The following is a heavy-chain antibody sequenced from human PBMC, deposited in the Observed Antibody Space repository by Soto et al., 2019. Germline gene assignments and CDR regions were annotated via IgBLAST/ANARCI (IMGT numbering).Heavy chain of an antibody. CDR2: INHSGST. Sequence: QVQLQQWGAGLLKPSETLSLTCAVYGGSFRGYYWSWIRQPPGTWLEWIGEINHSGSTNYNPSLKSRVTISVDTSKNQCSLKLCSVTAADTAVYHCAINHWDLGGYYYYGMDVWGQGTKVTVSS. V-gene: IGHV4-34*01. D-gene: IGHD7-27*01. CDR1: GGSFRGYY. J-gene: IGHJ6*02. CDR3: AINHWDLGGYYYYGMDV.